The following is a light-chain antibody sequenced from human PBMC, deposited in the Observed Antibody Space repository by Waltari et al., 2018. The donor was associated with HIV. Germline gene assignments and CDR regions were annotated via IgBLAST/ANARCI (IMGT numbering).Light chain of an antibody. CDR1: SLRKYS. CDR2: GKH. CDR3: DSRDSSGNNLV. Sequence: SFELTQDPAVSVALGQTVRITCQGDSLRKYSASWYQQKPGQAPVRVIYGKHNRPSGIPDRFSGSSSGNTASLTITGAQAEDEADDYCDSRDSSGNNLVFGGGTRLTVL. V-gene: IGLV3-19*01. J-gene: IGLJ2*01.